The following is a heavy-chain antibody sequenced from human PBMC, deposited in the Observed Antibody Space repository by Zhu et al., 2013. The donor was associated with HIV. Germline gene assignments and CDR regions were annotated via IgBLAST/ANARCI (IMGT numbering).Heavy chain of an antibody. CDR2: MNPNSGAT. Sequence: QVHLVQSGTEVKKPGASLQVSCKTSGYIFTDYYIHWVRQAPGQRLQWLGWMNPNSGATAYSEMFQGRITMTRDTSTNTHYMYLNRLTSDDTAVYYCARGPPLRHITSPSALPGPSRGQGT. V-gene: IGHV1-2*02. CDR3: ARGPPLRHITSPSALPGPS. CDR1: GYIFTDYY. D-gene: IGHD2-8*02. J-gene: IGHJ3*01.